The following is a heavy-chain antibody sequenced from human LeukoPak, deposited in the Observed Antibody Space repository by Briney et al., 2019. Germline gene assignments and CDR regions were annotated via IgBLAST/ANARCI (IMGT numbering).Heavy chain of an antibody. CDR1: GASMIDTDYF. V-gene: IGHV4-39*01. D-gene: IGHD6-19*01. CDR2: IHFSGST. CDR3: ARPLSSTSGWFGPWGY. Sequence: SETLSLTWNVFGASMIDTDYFWAWIRQPPGKGLQWIGSIHFSGSTTYYKASLESRVTIAVDTSKNQFSLTLTSVTSADTAVYYCARPLSSTSGWFGPWGYWGQGTLVAVSS. J-gene: IGHJ4*02.